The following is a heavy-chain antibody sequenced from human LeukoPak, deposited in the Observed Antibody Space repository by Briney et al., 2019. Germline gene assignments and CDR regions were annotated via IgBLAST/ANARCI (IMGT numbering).Heavy chain of an antibody. CDR2: IWYDGSNK. CDR1: GFTFSSYG. Sequence: GRSLRLSCVASGFTFSSYGMHWVRQAPGKGLEWVAVIWYDGSNKYYADSVKGRFTISRDNSKNTLYLQMNSLRAEDTAVYYCAVPYASGSYYPLDYWGQGTLVTVSS. CDR3: AVPYASGSYYPLDY. D-gene: IGHD3-10*01. J-gene: IGHJ4*02. V-gene: IGHV3-33*01.